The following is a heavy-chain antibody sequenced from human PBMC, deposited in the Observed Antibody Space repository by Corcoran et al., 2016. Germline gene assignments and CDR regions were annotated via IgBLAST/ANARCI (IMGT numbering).Heavy chain of an antibody. D-gene: IGHD3-10*01. CDR2: IYPGDSDT. Sequence: EVQLVQSGAEVKKPRESLKISCKGSGYSFTSYWIGWVRQMPGKGLEWMGIIYPGDSDTGYSPSFHGQVTVSADQSISTADLQWCSLKASDTARYYCARLDDKGSARGNDWGQGTLVTVSS. J-gene: IGHJ4*02. CDR3: ARLDDKGSARGND. CDR1: GYSFTSYW. V-gene: IGHV5-51*01.